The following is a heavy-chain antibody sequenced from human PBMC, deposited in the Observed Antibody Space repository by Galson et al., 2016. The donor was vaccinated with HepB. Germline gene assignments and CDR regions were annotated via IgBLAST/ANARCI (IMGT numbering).Heavy chain of an antibody. CDR2: MNPNSDNT. Sequence: SVKVSCKASGYTFTSYDINWVRQATGQGLEWMGWMNPNSDNTGYAQKFQGRVTMTRNTSISTAYMELSSLRSEDTAGYYCASWESGSSGWDGVDPWGQGTLVAVSS. D-gene: IGHD6-19*01. CDR1: GYTFTSYD. CDR3: ASWESGSSGWDGVDP. J-gene: IGHJ5*02. V-gene: IGHV1-8*01.